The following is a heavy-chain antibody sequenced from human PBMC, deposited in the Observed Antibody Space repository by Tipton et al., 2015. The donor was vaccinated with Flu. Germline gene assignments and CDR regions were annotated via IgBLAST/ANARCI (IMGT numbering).Heavy chain of an antibody. J-gene: IGHJ2*01. CDR2: ISNSGSS. CDR3: ARMRARDCTLGVCYLWWFDL. V-gene: IGHV4-61*08. D-gene: IGHD2-8*01. Sequence: TLSLTCTVSGGSVSSAGYYWTWIRQPPGKGLEYIGQISNSGSSNNNPSLKSRVTISVNTSKNQFSLKLTSVTAADTAVYYCARMRARDCTLGVCYLWWFDLWGRGTLVTVSS. CDR1: GGSVSSAGYY.